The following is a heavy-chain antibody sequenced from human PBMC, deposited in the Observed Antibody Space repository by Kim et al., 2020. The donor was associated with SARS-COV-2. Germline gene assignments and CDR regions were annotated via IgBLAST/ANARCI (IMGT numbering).Heavy chain of an antibody. Sequence: YADSVKGRFTVSRDNAKNTLYLQMDSLRDEDTAVYYCARSPYNTMLDSGGQGTLVAVSS. CDR3: ARSPYNTMLDS. D-gene: IGHD3-10*02. V-gene: IGHV3-74*01. J-gene: IGHJ4*02.